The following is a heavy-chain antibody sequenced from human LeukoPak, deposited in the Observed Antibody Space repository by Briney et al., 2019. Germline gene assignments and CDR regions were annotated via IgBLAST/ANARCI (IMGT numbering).Heavy chain of an antibody. J-gene: IGHJ3*02. Sequence: PSETLSLTCTVSGGSTSSSSYYWGWIRQPPGKGLEWIGSIYYSGSTYYNPSLKSRVTISVDASKNQFSLKLSSVTAADTAVYYCARLRYYDFWSGYPPRAFDIWGQGTMVTVSS. CDR3: ARLRYYDFWSGYPPRAFDI. CDR2: IYYSGST. V-gene: IGHV4-39*01. D-gene: IGHD3-3*01. CDR1: GGSTSSSSYY.